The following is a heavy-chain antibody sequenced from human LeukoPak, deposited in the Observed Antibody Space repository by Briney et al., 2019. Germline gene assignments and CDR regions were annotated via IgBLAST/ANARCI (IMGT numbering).Heavy chain of an antibody. CDR2: IIPIFGTA. D-gene: IGHD3-3*01. Sequence: SVKVSCKASGGTFSSYAISWVRQAPGQGLEWMGRIIPIFGTANYAQKFQGRVTITTDECTSTAYMELSSLRSEDTAVYYCARGIFGVVTNYYYYYMDVWGEGTTVTVSS. CDR3: ARGIFGVVTNYYYYYMDV. CDR1: GGTFSSYA. J-gene: IGHJ6*03. V-gene: IGHV1-69*05.